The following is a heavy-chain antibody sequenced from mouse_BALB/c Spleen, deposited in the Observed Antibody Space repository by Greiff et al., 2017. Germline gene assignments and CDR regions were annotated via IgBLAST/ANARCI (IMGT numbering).Heavy chain of an antibody. CDR2: ISSGSSTI. CDR3: ARRDGNLHYYAMDY. D-gene: IGHD2-1*01. V-gene: IGHV5-17*02. CDR1: GFTFSSFG. Sequence: EVMLVESGGGLVQPGGSRKLSCAASGFTFSSFGMHWVRQAPEKGLEWVAYISSGSSTIYYADTVKGRFTISRDNPKNTLFLQMTSLRSEDTAMYYCARRDGNLHYYAMDYWGQGTSVTVSS. J-gene: IGHJ4*01.